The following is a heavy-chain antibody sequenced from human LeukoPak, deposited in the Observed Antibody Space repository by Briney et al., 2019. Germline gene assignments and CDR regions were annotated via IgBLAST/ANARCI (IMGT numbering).Heavy chain of an antibody. CDR3: ARGLLGATTSYFDY. J-gene: IGHJ4*02. CDR1: GFTFSSYA. D-gene: IGHD1-26*01. Sequence: PGGSLRLSCAASGFTFSSYAMSWVRQATGKGLEWVSAISGSGGRPYYADSVKGRFTISRDNSKNTLYLQMTSLRSEDTAVYYCARGLLGATTSYFDYWGPGTPVTVSS. CDR2: ISGSGGRP. V-gene: IGHV3-23*01.